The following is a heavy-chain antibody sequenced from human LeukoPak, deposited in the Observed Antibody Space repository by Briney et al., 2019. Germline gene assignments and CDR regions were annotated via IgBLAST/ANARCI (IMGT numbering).Heavy chain of an antibody. CDR1: GGSFSGYY. J-gene: IGHJ4*02. CDR3: ARGLTYYYDSSDYLSY. Sequence: SETLSLTCAIYGGSFSGYYWSWIRQPPGKGLEWIGEISHSGSTHYSPSRKSRVTISVDTSKNQFSLNLSSVTAADTAVYYCARGLTYYYDSSDYLSYWGQGTLVTVSS. CDR2: ISHSGST. D-gene: IGHD3-22*01. V-gene: IGHV4-34*01.